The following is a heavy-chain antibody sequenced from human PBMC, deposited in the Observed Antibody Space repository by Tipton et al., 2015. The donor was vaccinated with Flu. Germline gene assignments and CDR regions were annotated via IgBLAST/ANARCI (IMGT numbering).Heavy chain of an antibody. J-gene: IGHJ4*02. CDR3: ARDGRMTPVVTEFFDY. CDR2: ISSSSSYI. V-gene: IGHV3-21*01. D-gene: IGHD4-23*01. CDR1: GFTFSSYS. Sequence: SLRLSCAASGFTFSSYSMNWVRQAPGKGLEWVSSISSSSSYIYYVDSVKGRFTISRDNAKNSLYLQMNSLRAEDTAVYYCARDGRMTPVVTEFFDYWGQGTLVPVSS.